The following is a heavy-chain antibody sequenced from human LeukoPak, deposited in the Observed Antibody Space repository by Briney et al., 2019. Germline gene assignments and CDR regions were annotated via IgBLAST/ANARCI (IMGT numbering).Heavy chain of an antibody. J-gene: IGHJ4*02. Sequence: ASVKDSCKASRGTFSNYAISGVRQAPGQGLEWMGRIIPMFGTANYPQKFQGRVTITTDESTSTAYMELSSLRSEDTAVYYCAREAVLNDSSGYYYEDLDYWGQGTLVTVSS. CDR1: RGTFSNYA. V-gene: IGHV1-69*05. CDR2: IIPMFGTA. CDR3: AREAVLNDSSGYYYEDLDY. D-gene: IGHD3-22*01.